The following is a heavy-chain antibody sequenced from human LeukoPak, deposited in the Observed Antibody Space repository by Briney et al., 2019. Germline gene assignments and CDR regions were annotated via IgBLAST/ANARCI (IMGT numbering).Heavy chain of an antibody. J-gene: IGHJ6*02. CDR2: IYYSGST. CDR3: ARDTHYYGMDV. Sequence: SETLSLTCTVSGSSISSYYWSWIRQPPGKGLEWIGYIYYSGSTNYNPSLKSRVTISVDTSKNQFSLKLSSVTAADTAVYYCARDTHYYGMDVWGQGTTVTVSS. V-gene: IGHV4-59*01. CDR1: GSSISSYY. D-gene: IGHD2-15*01.